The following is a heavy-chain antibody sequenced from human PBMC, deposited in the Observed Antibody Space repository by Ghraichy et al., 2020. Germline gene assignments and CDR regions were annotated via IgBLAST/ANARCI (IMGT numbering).Heavy chain of an antibody. D-gene: IGHD1-26*01. Sequence: GGSLRLSCAASRFTFSSYSMNWVRQAPGKGLEWVSSISSSSSYIYYAESVKGRFTISRDNAKNSLYLQMNSLRAEDTAVYYCARQWELLTDAFDIWGQGTMVTVSS. CDR2: ISSSSSYI. CDR1: RFTFSSYS. V-gene: IGHV3-21*01. CDR3: ARQWELLTDAFDI. J-gene: IGHJ3*02.